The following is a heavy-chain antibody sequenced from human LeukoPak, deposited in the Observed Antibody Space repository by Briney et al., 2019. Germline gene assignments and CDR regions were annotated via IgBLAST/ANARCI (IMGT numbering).Heavy chain of an antibody. J-gene: IGHJ4*02. CDR2: IIPIFGTA. Sequence: SVKVSCKASGGTFSSYAISWVRQAPGQGLEWMGGIIPIFGTANYAQKFQGRVTITADESTSTAYMELSSLRSEDTAVYYCARGKTGTTDPAFDYWGQGTLVTVSS. CDR1: GGTFSSYA. D-gene: IGHD1-7*01. V-gene: IGHV1-69*13. CDR3: ARGKTGTTDPAFDY.